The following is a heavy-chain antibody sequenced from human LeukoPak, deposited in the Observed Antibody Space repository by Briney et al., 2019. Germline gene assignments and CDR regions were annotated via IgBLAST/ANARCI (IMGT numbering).Heavy chain of an antibody. Sequence: AETLSLTCTVSGGSISSSSYYWGWIRQPPGKGLEWIGSIYYSGSTYDNPSFKSRVTISVDTSKNQFSLKLSSVTAADTAVYYCARQKFEHSGYFLDYWGQGTLVTVSS. J-gene: IGHJ4*02. CDR1: GGSISSSSYY. CDR3: ARQKFEHSGYFLDY. V-gene: IGHV4-39*01. CDR2: IYYSGST. D-gene: IGHD5-12*01.